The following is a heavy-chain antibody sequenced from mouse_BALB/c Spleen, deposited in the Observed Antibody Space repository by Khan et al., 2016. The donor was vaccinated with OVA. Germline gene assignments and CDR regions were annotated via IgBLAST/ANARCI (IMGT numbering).Heavy chain of an antibody. J-gene: IGHJ3*01. CDR2: IYPFNDDT. D-gene: IGHD1-1*01. V-gene: IGHV1S136*01. CDR1: GYTFTSYV. Sequence: EVQLQQSGPELVKPGASVKMSCKASGYTFTSYVMHWVKQKPGLGLEWIGYIYPFNDDTKYNEKFKGKATLTSDKSSSTAYMELSSLTSEDSAVYYFAPVGNYYASFVYWGQGTLVTVSA. CDR3: APVGNYYASFVY.